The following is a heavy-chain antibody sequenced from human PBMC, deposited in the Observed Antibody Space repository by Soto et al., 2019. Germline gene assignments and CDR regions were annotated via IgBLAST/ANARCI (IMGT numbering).Heavy chain of an antibody. CDR3: AGSGYYHNSGMDV. Sequence: ASVKVSCKASGYTFTSYAMHWVRQAPGQRLEWMGWINAGNGNTKYSQKLQGRVTITRDTSASTAYMELSSLRSEDTAVYYCAGSGYYHNSGMDVWGQGTTVTVSS. D-gene: IGHD3-22*01. CDR1: GYTFTSYA. J-gene: IGHJ6*02. CDR2: INAGNGNT. V-gene: IGHV1-3*01.